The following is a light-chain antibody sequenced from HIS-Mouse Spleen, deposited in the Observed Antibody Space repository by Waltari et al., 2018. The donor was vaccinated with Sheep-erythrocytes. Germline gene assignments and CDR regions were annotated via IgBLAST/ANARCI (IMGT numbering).Light chain of an antibody. V-gene: IGLV2-11*01. CDR2: DVS. J-gene: IGLJ1*01. CDR3: CSYAGSYNHV. CDR1: SSDVGGYNY. Sequence: QSALTQPRSVSGSPGQSVTISCTGTSSDVGGYNYVSWYQQHPGKDPKLMIYDVSKRPSGVTDRFSGSKSGNTASLTISGLQAEDEADYYCCSYAGSYNHVFATGTKVTVL.